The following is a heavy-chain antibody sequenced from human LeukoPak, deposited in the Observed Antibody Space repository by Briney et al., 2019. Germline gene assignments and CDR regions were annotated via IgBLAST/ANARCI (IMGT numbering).Heavy chain of an antibody. V-gene: IGHV3-21*01. J-gene: IGHJ4*01. D-gene: IGHD2-15*01. CDR2: ISSSSSYK. CDR3: ARINDIDNSYHLDF. CDR1: GFTFSDYS. Sequence: GGSLRLSCAASGFTFSDYSFNWVRQAPGKGLEWVSSISSSSSYKYYADSLKCRFTISRDNAKNSLYLQVNSLRAEDTAVYYCARINDIDNSYHLDFWGHGTLVTVSS.